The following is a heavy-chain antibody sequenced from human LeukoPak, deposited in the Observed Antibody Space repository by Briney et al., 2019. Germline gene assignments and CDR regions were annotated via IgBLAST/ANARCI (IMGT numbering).Heavy chain of an antibody. CDR3: ARVTTRFHAFDI. V-gene: IGHV4-59*12. CDR1: GGSISSYC. D-gene: IGHD1-1*01. CDR2: IYYSGST. J-gene: IGHJ3*02. Sequence: SETLSLTCTVSGGSISSYCWSWIRQPPGKGLEWIRYIYYSGSTNYNPSLKSRVTISVDTSKNQFSLKLSSVTAADTAVYYCARVTTRFHAFDIWGQGTMVTVSS.